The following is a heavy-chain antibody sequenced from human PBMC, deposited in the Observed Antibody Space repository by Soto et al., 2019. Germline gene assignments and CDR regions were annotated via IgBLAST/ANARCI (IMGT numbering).Heavy chain of an antibody. D-gene: IGHD6-19*01. CDR3: ARESSGWYPPLDY. V-gene: IGHV1-69*13. CDR2: IIPIFGTA. J-gene: IGHJ4*02. CDR1: GGTFSSYT. Sequence: GASVKVSCKASGGTFSSYTISWVRQAPGQGLEWMGRIIPIFGTANYAQKFQGRVTITADESTSTAYMELSSLRSEDTAVYYCARESSGWYPPLDYWGQGTLVTVSS.